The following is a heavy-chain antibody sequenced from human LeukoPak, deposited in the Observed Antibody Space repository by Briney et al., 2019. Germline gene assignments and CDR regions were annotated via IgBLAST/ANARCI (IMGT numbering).Heavy chain of an antibody. D-gene: IGHD6-13*01. CDR1: GGSISNSIYY. V-gene: IGHV4-39*01. CDR3: ATGRAAAGQYYFDY. Sequence: SETLSLTCTVSGGSISNSIYYWAWIRQPPGKGLEWIGTISYSGSTYYNPSLKSRVTISVDTSKNQFSLKLNSVTAADTAVYYCATGRAAAGQYYFDYWGQGTLVTVSP. CDR2: ISYSGST. J-gene: IGHJ4*02.